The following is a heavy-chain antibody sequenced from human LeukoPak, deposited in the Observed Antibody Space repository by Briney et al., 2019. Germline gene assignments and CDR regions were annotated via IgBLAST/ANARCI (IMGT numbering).Heavy chain of an antibody. CDR2: IWYDGSNK. D-gene: IGHD3-22*01. Sequence: GGSLRLSCAASGFTFSNYGLHWVRQAPGKGLEWVAIIWYDGSNKYYGDSVKGRFTISRDNSNNTLYLQMNSLRAEDTAVYYCARGKWGLPFDYWSQGTLVAVS. J-gene: IGHJ4*02. CDR1: GFTFSNYG. V-gene: IGHV3-33*01. CDR3: ARGKWGLPFDY.